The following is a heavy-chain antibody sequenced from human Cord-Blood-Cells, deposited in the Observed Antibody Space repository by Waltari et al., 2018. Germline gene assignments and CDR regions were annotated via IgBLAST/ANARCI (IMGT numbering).Heavy chain of an antibody. V-gene: IGHV4-39*01. J-gene: IGHJ5*02. D-gene: IGHD1-26*01. Sequence: QLQLQESGPGLVKPSETLSLTCTVSGGSISSSSYYWGWIRQPPGKGLEWIGSIYYRGSTYYNPSLKSRVTISVDTSKNQFSLKLSSVTAADTAVYYCAGPWVGATNWFDPWGQGTLVTVSS. CDR1: GGSISSSSYY. CDR2: IYYRGST. CDR3: AGPWVGATNWFDP.